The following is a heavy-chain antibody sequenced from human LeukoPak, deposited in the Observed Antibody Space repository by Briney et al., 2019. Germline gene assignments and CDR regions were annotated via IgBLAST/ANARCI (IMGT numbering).Heavy chain of an antibody. V-gene: IGHV3-7*01. CDR1: GFTFDDYA. J-gene: IGHJ4*02. D-gene: IGHD2-21*01. Sequence: GRSLRLSCAASGFTFDDYAMHWVRQAPGKGLEWVANINQDESVKSYVDSVKGRFTISRDNAKNSLYLQMNSLRAEDTAVYYCVSGQGVVWGQGTLVTVSS. CDR2: INQDESVK. CDR3: VSGQGVV.